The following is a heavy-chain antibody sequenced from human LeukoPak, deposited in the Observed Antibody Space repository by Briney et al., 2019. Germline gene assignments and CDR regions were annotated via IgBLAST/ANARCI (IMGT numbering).Heavy chain of an antibody. V-gene: IGHV3-21*01. D-gene: IGHD6-13*01. CDR3: ARGSTAAGSPLDY. J-gene: IGHJ4*02. CDR1: GLTFSSYS. Sequence: GGSLRLSCAASGLTFSSYSMNWVRQAPGKGLEWVSSISSSSSYIYYADSVKGRFTISRDNAKNSPYLQMNSLRAEDTAVYYCARGSTAAGSPLDYWGQGTLVTVSS. CDR2: ISSSSSYI.